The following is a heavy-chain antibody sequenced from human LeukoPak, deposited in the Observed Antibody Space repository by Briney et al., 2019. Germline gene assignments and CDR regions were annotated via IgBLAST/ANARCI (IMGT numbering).Heavy chain of an antibody. CDR2: MNPNSGNT. D-gene: IGHD3-3*01. Sequence: GASVKVSCKASGYTFTSYYMHWVRQAPGQGLEWMGWMNPNSGNTGYAQKFQGRVTMTRNTSISTAYMELSSLRSEDTAVYYCARGSTQYYDFWSGYYLTGGYGPYYYYYYGMDVWGQGTTVTVSS. J-gene: IGHJ6*02. CDR3: ARGSTQYYDFWSGYYLTGGYGPYYYYYYGMDV. V-gene: IGHV1-8*02. CDR1: GYTFTSYY.